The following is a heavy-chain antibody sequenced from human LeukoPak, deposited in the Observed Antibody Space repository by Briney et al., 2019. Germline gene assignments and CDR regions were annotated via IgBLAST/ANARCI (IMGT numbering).Heavy chain of an antibody. V-gene: IGHV4-59*12. CDR3: ARVGGRDIVVVVPNYGMDV. J-gene: IGHJ6*02. CDR2: IYYSGST. D-gene: IGHD2-15*01. CDR1: GGSISSYY. Sequence: SETLSLTCTVSGGSISSYYWSWIRQPPGKGLEWIGYIYYSGSTNYNPSLKSRVTISVDTSKNQFSLKLSSVTAADTAVYYCARVGGRDIVVVVPNYGMDVWGQGTTVTVPS.